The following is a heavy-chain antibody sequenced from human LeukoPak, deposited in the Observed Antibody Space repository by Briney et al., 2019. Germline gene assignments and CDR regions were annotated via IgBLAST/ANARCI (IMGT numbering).Heavy chain of an antibody. CDR3: ARSPGQYSGYDKFDL. CDR1: GGSISSGGYS. CDR2: IYHSGST. V-gene: IGHV4-30-2*01. Sequence: SETLSLTCAVSGGSISSGGYSWSWIRQPPGKDLEWIGYIYHSGSTYYNPSLKSRVTISVDRSKNQFSLKLSSVTAADTAVYYCARSPGQYSGYDKFDLWGRGTLVTVSS. D-gene: IGHD5-12*01. J-gene: IGHJ2*01.